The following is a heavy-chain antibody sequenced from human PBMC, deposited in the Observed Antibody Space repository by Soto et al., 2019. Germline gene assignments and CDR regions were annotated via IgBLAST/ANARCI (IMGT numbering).Heavy chain of an antibody. CDR2: IDHSGST. CDR1: GGSISSGYY. J-gene: IGHJ6*02. D-gene: IGHD6-19*01. V-gene: IGHV4-38-2*02. Sequence: SETRSLTCTVSGGSISSGYYGGWIRQPPGKGLEWMGSIDHSGSTYCNPSLKSRVTISVDTSKNQFSLKLSSVTAADTAVYYCARDRTTQCLVRIPYYYYYYCMYVWGQGTTVTVSS. CDR3: ARDRTTQCLVRIPYYYYYYCMYV.